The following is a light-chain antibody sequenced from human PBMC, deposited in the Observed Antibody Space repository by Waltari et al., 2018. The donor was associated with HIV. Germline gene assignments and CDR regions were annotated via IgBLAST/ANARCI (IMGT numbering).Light chain of an antibody. CDR3: ATWDDSLSGLWV. CDR1: RPNIGSNY. Sequence: QSVLTQPPSASGTPGPRVHILCSGSRPNIGSNYVNWYQQLPGTAPKPLIYRNNQRPSGVPDRFSGSKSGTSASLAISGRRSEDEADYYCATWDDSLSGLWVFGGGTKLTVL. J-gene: IGLJ3*02. CDR2: RNN. V-gene: IGLV1-47*01.